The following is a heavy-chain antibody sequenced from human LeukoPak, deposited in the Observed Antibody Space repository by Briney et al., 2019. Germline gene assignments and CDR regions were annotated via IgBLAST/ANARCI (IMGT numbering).Heavy chain of an antibody. V-gene: IGHV3-9*01. CDR1: GFTFDDYA. Sequence: PGRSLRLSCAASGFTFDDYAMHWVRQAPGKGLDWVSGIGWNGGGIVYADSVKGRFTISRDNAKKSLFLQMNSLRAEDTAVYYCARVAVAGTWVDYWGQGTLVTVSS. J-gene: IGHJ4*02. CDR2: IGWNGGGI. D-gene: IGHD6-19*01. CDR3: ARVAVAGTWVDY.